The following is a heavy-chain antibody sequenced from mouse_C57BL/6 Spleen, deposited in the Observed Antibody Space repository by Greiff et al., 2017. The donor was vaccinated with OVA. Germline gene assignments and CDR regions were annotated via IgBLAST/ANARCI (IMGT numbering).Heavy chain of an antibody. V-gene: IGHV1-64*01. CDR3: ARDDYDWFAY. CDR2: IHPNSGST. D-gene: IGHD2-4*01. CDR1: GYTFTSYW. Sequence: QVQLQQSGAELVKPGASVKLSCKASGYTFTSYWMHWVKQRPGQGLEWIGMIHPNSGSTNYNEKFTSKATLTVDKSSSTAYMQLSSLTSEDSAVYYCARDDYDWFAYWGQGTLVTVSA. J-gene: IGHJ3*01.